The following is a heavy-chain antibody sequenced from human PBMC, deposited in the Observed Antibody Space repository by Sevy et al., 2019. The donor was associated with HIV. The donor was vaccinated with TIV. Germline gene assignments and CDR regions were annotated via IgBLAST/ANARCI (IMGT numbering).Heavy chain of an antibody. D-gene: IGHD6-19*01. CDR1: GFTFSSYG. Sequence: GGSLRLSCAASGFTFSSYGMHWVRQAPGKGLEWVAVIWYDGSNKYYADSVKGRFTISRDNSKNTLYQQMNSLRAEDTAVYYCARRGTIKKGYSSALYYFDYWGQGTLVTVSS. CDR2: IWYDGSNK. J-gene: IGHJ4*02. CDR3: ARRGTIKKGYSSALYYFDY. V-gene: IGHV3-33*01.